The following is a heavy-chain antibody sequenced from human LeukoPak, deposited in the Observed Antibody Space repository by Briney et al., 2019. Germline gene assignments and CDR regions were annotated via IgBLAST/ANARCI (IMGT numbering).Heavy chain of an antibody. CDR1: GGTFSSYA. CDR3: ARDLNYGSGITPCDY. D-gene: IGHD3-10*01. V-gene: IGHV1-69*04. CDR2: IIPILGIA. J-gene: IGHJ4*02. Sequence: GASVKVSCKAPGGTFSSYAISWVRQAPGQGLEWMGRIIPILGIANYAQKFQGRVTITADKSTSTAYMELRSLRSDDTAVYYCARDLNYGSGITPCDYWGQGTLVTVSS.